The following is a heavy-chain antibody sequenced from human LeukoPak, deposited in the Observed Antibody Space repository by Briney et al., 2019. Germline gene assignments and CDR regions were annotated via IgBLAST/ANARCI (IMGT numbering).Heavy chain of an antibody. D-gene: IGHD5-18*01. Sequence: SETLSLTCTVSGGSISSGSYYWSWIRQPAGKGLEWIGRIYTSGSTNYNPSLKSRVTISVDTSKNQFSLKLSSVTAADTAVYYCARDRSPSRGYGYGYGFYFDYWGQGTLVTVSS. V-gene: IGHV4-61*02. CDR1: GGSISSGSYY. CDR2: IYTSGST. CDR3: ARDRSPSRGYGYGYGFYFDY. J-gene: IGHJ4*02.